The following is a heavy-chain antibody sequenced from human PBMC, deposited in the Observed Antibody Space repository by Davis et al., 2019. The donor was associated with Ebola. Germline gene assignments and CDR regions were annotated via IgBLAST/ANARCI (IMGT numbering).Heavy chain of an antibody. J-gene: IGHJ5*02. D-gene: IGHD6-19*01. CDR2: ISHSGST. V-gene: IGHV4-38-2*02. CDR1: GFSISGGYY. CDR3: ARGREVWQWLVGGNWFDP. Sequence: SETLSLTCSVSGFSISGGYYWGWIRQAPGKGMEWIGSISHSGSTYFTPSLARRVTISIDTSKNQFSLSLSSVTAADTAVYYCARGREVWQWLVGGNWFDPWGQGTLVTVSS.